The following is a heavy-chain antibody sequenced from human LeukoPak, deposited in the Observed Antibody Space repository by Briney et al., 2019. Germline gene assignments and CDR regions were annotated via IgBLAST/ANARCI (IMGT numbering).Heavy chain of an antibody. J-gene: IGHJ4*02. Sequence: SETLSLTCTVSGGSISSSSYYWSWIRQPPGKGLEWIGEINHSGSTNYNPSLKSRVTISVDTSKNQFSLKLSSVTAADTAVYYCARQTGSGLFILPGGQGTLVTVSS. CDR1: GGSISSSSYY. CDR3: ARQTGSGLFILP. V-gene: IGHV4-39*01. CDR2: INHSGST. D-gene: IGHD3/OR15-3a*01.